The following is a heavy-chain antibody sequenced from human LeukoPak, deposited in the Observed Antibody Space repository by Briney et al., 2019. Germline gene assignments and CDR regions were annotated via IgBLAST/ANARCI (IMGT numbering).Heavy chain of an antibody. CDR1: GYTFTIYG. Sequence: SVKVSCKASGYTFTIYGISWLRQGPGQGLEWMGGISDYNGNTSYAQKLHGRVTMTTDTSTSTAYMELRSLRSDDTAVYYCASRVGAAGRWDYWGQGTLVTVSS. D-gene: IGHD6-13*01. J-gene: IGHJ4*02. CDR2: ISDYNGNT. V-gene: IGHV1-18*04. CDR3: ASRVGAAGRWDY.